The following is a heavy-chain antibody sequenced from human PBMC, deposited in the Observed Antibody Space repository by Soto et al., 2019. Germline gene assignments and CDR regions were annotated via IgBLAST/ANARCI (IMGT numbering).Heavy chain of an antibody. J-gene: IGHJ4*02. D-gene: IGHD1-26*01. CDR3: VTGSRGRVGATNHGTVDY. Sequence: EVQLVESGGGLIQPGGSLRLSCAASGFTVSSNYMSWVRQAPGKGLEWVSVIYSGGSTYYADSVKGRFTISRDNSKNTLYLQMNSLRAEDTAVYYCVTGSRGRVGATNHGTVDYWGQGTLVTVSS. CDR1: GFTVSSNY. CDR2: IYSGGST. V-gene: IGHV3-53*01.